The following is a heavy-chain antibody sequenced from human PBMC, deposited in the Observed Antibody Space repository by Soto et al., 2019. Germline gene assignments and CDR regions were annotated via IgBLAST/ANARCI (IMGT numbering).Heavy chain of an antibody. V-gene: IGHV3-64*01. CDR2: ISSNGVGT. Sequence: EVQLAESGGGLAQPGGSLRLSCAASGFTLSGYAMDGVRQAPGKGLEYVSGISSNGVGTYYANSVQGRFTISRDNSKNTVYLQMGSLRPEDMAVYYCARRARPDFYYMDVWGTGTTVTVSS. CDR3: ARRARPDFYYMDV. CDR1: GFTLSGYA. D-gene: IGHD6-6*01. J-gene: IGHJ6*03.